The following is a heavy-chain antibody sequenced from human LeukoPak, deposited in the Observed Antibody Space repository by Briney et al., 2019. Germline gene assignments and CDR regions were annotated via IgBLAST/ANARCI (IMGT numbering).Heavy chain of an antibody. CDR1: GGTFSSYA. V-gene: IGHV1-69*13. J-gene: IGHJ2*01. Sequence: ASVKVSCKASGGTFSSYAISWVRQAPGQGLEWMGGIIPIFGTANYAQKFQGRVTITADESTSTAYMELSSLRSEDTAVYYCARGGDDYSNYSWYFDLWGRGTLVTVSS. CDR2: IIPIFGTA. CDR3: ARGGDDYSNYSWYFDL. D-gene: IGHD4-11*01.